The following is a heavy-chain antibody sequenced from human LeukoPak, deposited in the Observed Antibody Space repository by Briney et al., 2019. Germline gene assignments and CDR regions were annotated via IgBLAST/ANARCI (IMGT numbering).Heavy chain of an antibody. CDR2: INPNSGDT. J-gene: IGHJ4*02. Sequence: ASMKVSCKASGYRFTAYSMHWVRQAPGLGLEWMGWINPNSGDTKNAQNYQGRITMTRDTSISTVYMELTSLRSDDTAVYYCARGDVTGIAVAGTVDYWGQGTLVTVSS. D-gene: IGHD6-19*01. CDR1: GYRFTAYS. CDR3: ARGDVTGIAVAGTVDY. V-gene: IGHV1-2*02.